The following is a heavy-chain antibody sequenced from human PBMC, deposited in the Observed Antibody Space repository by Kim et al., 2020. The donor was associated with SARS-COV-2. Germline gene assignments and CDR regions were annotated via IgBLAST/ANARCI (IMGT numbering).Heavy chain of an antibody. Sequence: SETLSLTCTVSGGSISSGGYYWSWIRQHPGKGLEWIGYIYYSGSTYYNPSLKSRVTISVDTSKNQFSLKLSSVTAADTAVYYCARSFGSGIAGELRFDPWGQGTLVTVSS. CDR2: IYYSGST. J-gene: IGHJ5*02. V-gene: IGHV4-31*03. CDR3: ARSFGSGIAGELRFDP. D-gene: IGHD6-13*01. CDR1: GGSISSGGYY.